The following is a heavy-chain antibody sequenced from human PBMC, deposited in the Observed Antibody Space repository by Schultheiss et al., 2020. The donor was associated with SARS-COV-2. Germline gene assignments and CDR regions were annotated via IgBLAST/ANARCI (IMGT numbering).Heavy chain of an antibody. D-gene: IGHD4-17*01. J-gene: IGHJ5*02. CDR1: GFTFSSYA. CDR2: VSWNGSRT. Sequence: GESLKISCAASGFTFSSYAMSWVRQAPGKGLEWVSGVSWNGSRTHYADSVKGRFTISRDNSKNTLYLQMNSLRAEDTAVYYCAKAQPYGDYLWFDPWGQGILVTVSS. V-gene: IGHV3-23*01. CDR3: AKAQPYGDYLWFDP.